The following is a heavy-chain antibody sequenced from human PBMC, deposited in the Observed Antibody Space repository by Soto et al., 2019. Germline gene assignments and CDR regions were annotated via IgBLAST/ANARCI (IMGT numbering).Heavy chain of an antibody. CDR2: IGNSGGLT. Sequence: EVQLLESGGGLVQPGGSLRLSCAASGFTFSTYAMNWVRQAPGKGLEWVSSIGNSGGLTYYADSVRGRFTISRDNSKSTLYLQMNSLRAEDTAVYYCAKESTHNHLTSSDYWGQGTLVTVSS. V-gene: IGHV3-23*01. CDR3: AKESTHNHLTSSDY. D-gene: IGHD6-6*01. CDR1: GFTFSTYA. J-gene: IGHJ4*02.